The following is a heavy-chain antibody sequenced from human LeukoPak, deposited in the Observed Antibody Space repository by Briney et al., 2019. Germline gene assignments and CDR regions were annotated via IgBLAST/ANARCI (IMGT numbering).Heavy chain of an antibody. D-gene: IGHD3-16*01. J-gene: IGHJ3*02. Sequence: GGSLRLSCAASGFTFSSXXXXXVXQAPGXXLXWVAVISYDGSNQYYADSVKGRFTISRDNSKNTLYLQMNSLRAEDTAVYYCAKDKGGGYGNDGFDIWGRGTMVTVSS. CDR2: ISYDGSNQ. CDR1: GFTFSSXX. V-gene: IGHV3-30*18. CDR3: AKDKGGGYGNDGFDI.